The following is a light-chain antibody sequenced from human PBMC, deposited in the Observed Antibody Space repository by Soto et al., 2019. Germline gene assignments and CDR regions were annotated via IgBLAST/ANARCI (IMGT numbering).Light chain of an antibody. CDR3: QPYNSYWT. V-gene: IGKV1-5*01. J-gene: IGKJ1*01. Sequence: DIQMTQSPSTLSASVGDRVTITCRASQSISSWLAWYQQKPGKAPKLLIYDASSLESGVPSRSSGSGSGTEFTLTISSLQPDDFATYYCQPYNSYWTFGQGTKV. CDR1: QSISSW. CDR2: DAS.